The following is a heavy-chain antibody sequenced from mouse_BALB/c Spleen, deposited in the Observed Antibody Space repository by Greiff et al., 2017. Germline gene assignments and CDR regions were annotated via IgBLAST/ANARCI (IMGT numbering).Heavy chain of an antibody. V-gene: IGHV4-1*02. CDR1: GFAFSRYW. CDR2: INPDSSTI. J-gene: IGHJ3*01. CDR3: ARGGLWFAY. D-gene: IGHD3-1*01. Sequence: EVKVIESGGGLVQPGGSLTLSCAASGFAFSRYWMSWVRQAPGKGLEWIGEINPDSSTINYTPSLKDKFIISRDNAKNTLYLQMSKVRSEDTALYYCARGGLWFAYWGQGTLVTVSA.